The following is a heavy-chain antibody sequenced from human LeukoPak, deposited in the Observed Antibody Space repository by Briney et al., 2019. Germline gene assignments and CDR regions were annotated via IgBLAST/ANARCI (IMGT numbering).Heavy chain of an antibody. CDR3: AKGRHSSSGMFDY. CDR1: GFTFSSYG. D-gene: IGHD1-26*01. Sequence: PGGSLRLSCAASGFTFSSYGMHWVRQAPGKGLEWVAVIWYDGSNKYYADSVKGRFTISRDNSKNTLYLQMNSLRAEDTAVYYCAKGRHSSSGMFDYWGQGTLVTVSS. CDR2: IWYDGSNK. V-gene: IGHV3-33*06. J-gene: IGHJ4*02.